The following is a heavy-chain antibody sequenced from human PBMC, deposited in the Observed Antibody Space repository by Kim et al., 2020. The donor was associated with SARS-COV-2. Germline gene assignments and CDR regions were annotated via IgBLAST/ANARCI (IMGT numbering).Heavy chain of an antibody. J-gene: IGHJ3*02. CDR3: AKLALATVTTGWDAFDI. Sequence: GGSLRLSCAASGFTFSSYGMHWVRQAPGKGLEWVAVISYDGSNKYYADSVKGRFTISRDNSKNTLYLQMNSLRAEDTAVYYCAKLALATVTTGWDAFDIWGQGTMVTVSS. CDR1: GFTFSSYG. CDR2: ISYDGSNK. V-gene: IGHV3-30*18. D-gene: IGHD4-4*01.